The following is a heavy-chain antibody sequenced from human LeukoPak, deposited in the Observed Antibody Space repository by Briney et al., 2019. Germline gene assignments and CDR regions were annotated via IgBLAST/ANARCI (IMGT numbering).Heavy chain of an antibody. D-gene: IGHD5-18*01. V-gene: IGHV3-64*01. J-gene: IGHJ6*03. CDR2: ISSNGGST. Sequence: GGSLRLSCAASGFTFSSYAMHWVRQAPGKGLEYVSAISSNGGSTYYANSVKGRFTISGDNSKNTLYLQMGSLRAEDMAVYYCARDVRGYSYGSYYYYYYYMDVWGKGTTVTVSS. CDR3: ARDVRGYSYGSYYYYYYYMDV. CDR1: GFTFSSYA.